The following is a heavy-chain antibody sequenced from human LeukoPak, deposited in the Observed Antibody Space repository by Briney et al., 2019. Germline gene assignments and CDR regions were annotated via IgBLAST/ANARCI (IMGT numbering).Heavy chain of an antibody. J-gene: IGHJ4*02. CDR1: GYTFTSYY. Sequence: GASVKVSCKASGYTFTSYYMHWVRQAPGQGLKWMGIINPSGGSTSYAQKFQGRVTMTRDTSTSTVYMELSSLRSEDTAVHYCARALFVDAYFDYWGQGTLVTVSS. D-gene: IGHD2-21*01. V-gene: IGHV1-46*03. CDR3: ARALFVDAYFDY. CDR2: INPSGGST.